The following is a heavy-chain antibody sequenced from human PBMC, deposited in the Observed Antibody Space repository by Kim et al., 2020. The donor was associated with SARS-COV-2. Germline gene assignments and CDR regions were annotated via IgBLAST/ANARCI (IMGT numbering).Heavy chain of an antibody. V-gene: IGHV3-23*01. D-gene: IGHD2-8*01. Sequence: YYADSVKGRFTISRDNSKNTLYLQMNSLRGEDTALYFCAKYTNEFYFGMDVWGQGTTVTVSS. CDR3: AKYTNEFYFGMDV. J-gene: IGHJ6*02.